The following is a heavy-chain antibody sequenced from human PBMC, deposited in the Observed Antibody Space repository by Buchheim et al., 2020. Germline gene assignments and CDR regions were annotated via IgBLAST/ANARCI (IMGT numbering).Heavy chain of an antibody. CDR1: GFTFSSFT. CDR2: ISSSGNTI. J-gene: IGHJ4*02. CDR3: VRDISGRSSY. D-gene: IGHD3-16*02. Sequence: EVQLVESGGGLVQPGGSLRLSCAASGFTFSSFTMNWVRLAPGKGLEWVSYISSSGNTIYYADSVKGRFTISRDNARNLLYLQMNSLRAEDTAVYYCVRDISGRSSYWGQGTL. V-gene: IGHV3-48*01.